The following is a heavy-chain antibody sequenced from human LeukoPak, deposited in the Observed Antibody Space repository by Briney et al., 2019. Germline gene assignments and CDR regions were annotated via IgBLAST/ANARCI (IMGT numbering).Heavy chain of an antibody. CDR2: INHSGST. CDR1: GGSFSGYY. V-gene: IGHV4-34*01. CDR3: ARDYDSSGSFDY. J-gene: IGHJ4*02. D-gene: IGHD3-22*01. Sequence: PSETLSLTCAVYGGSFSGYYWSWIRQPLGKGLEWIGEINHSGSTNYNPSLKSRVTISVDTSKNQFSLRLSSVTAADTAVYYCARDYDSSGSFDYWGQGTLVTVSS.